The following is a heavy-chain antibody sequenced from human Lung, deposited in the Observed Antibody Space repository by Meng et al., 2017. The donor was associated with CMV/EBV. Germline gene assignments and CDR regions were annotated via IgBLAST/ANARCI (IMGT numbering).Heavy chain of an antibody. CDR1: GFTFSSYS. CDR3: ARAPGAARSEYGMDV. V-gene: IGHV3-21*01. Sequence: GEXXKISCAASGFTFSSYSMNWVRQAPGKGLEWVSFISSSSSYIYYGDSVKGRFTTSRDNAKNSLYLQMNSLRAEDTAVYYCARAPGAARSEYGMDVWGQGTTVTVSS. J-gene: IGHJ6*02. D-gene: IGHD6-6*01. CDR2: ISSSSSYI.